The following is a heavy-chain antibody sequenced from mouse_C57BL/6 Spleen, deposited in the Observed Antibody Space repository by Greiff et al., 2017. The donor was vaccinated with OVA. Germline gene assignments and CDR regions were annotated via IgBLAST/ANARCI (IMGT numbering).Heavy chain of an antibody. CDR2: IDPEDGET. V-gene: IGHV14-2*01. CDR3: ARSSSNPWYFDV. D-gene: IGHD2-5*01. CDR1: GFNIKDYY. J-gene: IGHJ1*03. Sequence: VQLQESGAELVKPGASVKLSCTASGFNIKDYYMHWVKQRTEQGLEWIGRIDPEDGETKYAPKFQGKATLTADTSSNTASLQLSSLTSEDTAVEYCARSSSNPWYFDVWGTGTTVTVSS.